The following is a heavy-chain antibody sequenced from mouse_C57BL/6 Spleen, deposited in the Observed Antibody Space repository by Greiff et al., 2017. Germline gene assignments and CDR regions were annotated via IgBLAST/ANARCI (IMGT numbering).Heavy chain of an antibody. Sequence: VQLQQPGAELVKPGASVKLSCKASGYTFTSYWMHWVKQRPGQGLEWIGRIHPNSGSTNYNEKFKSKATLTVDKASSTAYMQLSSLTSEDSAVYYCARNRGPHYFDYWGQGTTLTVSS. CDR1: GYTFTSYW. CDR3: ARNRGPHYFDY. CDR2: IHPNSGST. D-gene: IGHD2-14*01. J-gene: IGHJ2*01. V-gene: IGHV1-64*01.